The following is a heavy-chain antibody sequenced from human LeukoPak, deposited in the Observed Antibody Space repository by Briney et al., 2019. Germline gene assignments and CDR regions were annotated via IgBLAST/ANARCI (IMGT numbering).Heavy chain of an antibody. CDR2: ISGSADTA. V-gene: IGHV3-23*01. J-gene: IGHJ4*02. Sequence: GGSLRLSCVASGFTFSSYAMSWVRQAPGKGLEWVSGISGSADTAHSADSVKGRFTISRDNSKNTLFLQMHSLRADDTAVYYCAKDTPRPPSYWGQGTLVPVSS. CDR1: GFTFSSYA. CDR3: AKDTPRPPSY.